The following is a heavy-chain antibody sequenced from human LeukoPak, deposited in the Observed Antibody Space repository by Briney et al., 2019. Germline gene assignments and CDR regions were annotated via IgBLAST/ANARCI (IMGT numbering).Heavy chain of an antibody. CDR2: ISYDGSNK. J-gene: IGHJ4*02. D-gene: IGHD6-6*01. Sequence: GGSLRLSCAASGFTFSSYGMHWVRQAPGKGLEWVAVISYDGSNKYYADSVKGRFTISRDNSKNTLYLQMNSLRAEDTAGYYCAGGGAAPFDYWGQGTLVTVSS. CDR3: AGGGAAPFDY. CDR1: GFTFSSYG. V-gene: IGHV3-30*03.